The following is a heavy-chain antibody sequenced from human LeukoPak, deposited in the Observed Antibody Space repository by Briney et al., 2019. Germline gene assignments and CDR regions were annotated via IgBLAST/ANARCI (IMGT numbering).Heavy chain of an antibody. CDR2: INPNSGGT. J-gene: IGHJ4*02. V-gene: IGHV1-2*02. Sequence: ASVKVSCKASGYTFTGYYMHWVRQAPGQGLEWMGWINPNSGGTNYAQKFQGRVTMTRDTSISTAYMELSRLRSDDTAVYYCARSDPIRYCSSTSCYRVSSQFDYWGQGTLVTVSS. D-gene: IGHD2-2*02. CDR1: GYTFTGYY. CDR3: ARSDPIRYCSSTSCYRVSSQFDY.